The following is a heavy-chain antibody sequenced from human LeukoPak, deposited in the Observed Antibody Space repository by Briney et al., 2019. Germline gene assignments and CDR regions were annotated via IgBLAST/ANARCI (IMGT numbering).Heavy chain of an antibody. CDR1: GYSFTSYW. D-gene: IGHD2-2*01. CDR2: IYPGDSDT. V-gene: IGHV5-51*01. Sequence: PGESLKISCKGSGYSFTSYWIGWVRQMPGKGLEWMGIIYPGDSDTRYSPSFQGQVTISADKSISTAYLQWSSLKASDTAMYYCARKGRYCSSTNCPFDYWGQGTLVTVSS. CDR3: ARKGRYCSSTNCPFDY. J-gene: IGHJ4*02.